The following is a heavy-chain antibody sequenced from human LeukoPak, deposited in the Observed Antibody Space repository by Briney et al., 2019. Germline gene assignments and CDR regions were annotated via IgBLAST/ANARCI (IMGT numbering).Heavy chain of an antibody. J-gene: IGHJ4*02. V-gene: IGHV3-30-3*01. D-gene: IGHD3-10*01. CDR3: AREASRTYYYGSGSKRNSLDY. Sequence: PGGSLRLSCVTSGFTFSSYAMHWVRQAPGKGLEWVAVISYDGSNKYYADSVKGRFTISRDNSKNTLYLQMNSLRAEDTAVYYCAREASRTYYYGSGSKRNSLDYWGQGTLVTVSS. CDR2: ISYDGSNK. CDR1: GFTFSSYA.